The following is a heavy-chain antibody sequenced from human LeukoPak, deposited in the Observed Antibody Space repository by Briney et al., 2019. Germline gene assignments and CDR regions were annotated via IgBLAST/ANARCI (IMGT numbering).Heavy chain of an antibody. CDR2: IFYDGST. J-gene: IGHJ3*02. CDR3: ARDGGRWPHYAFDI. CDR1: GGSISSYY. V-gene: IGHV4-39*07. D-gene: IGHD3-16*01. Sequence: SETLSLTCTVSGGSISSYYWGWIRQPPGKGLEWIGNIFYDGSTYFNPSLKSRAIISIDRSKNQFSLRLSSVTAADTAVYYCARDGGRWPHYAFDIWGHGTMVTVSS.